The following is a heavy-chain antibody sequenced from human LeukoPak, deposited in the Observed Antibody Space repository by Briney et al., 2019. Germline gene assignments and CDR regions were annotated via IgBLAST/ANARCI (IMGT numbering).Heavy chain of an antibody. CDR2: IYSGGST. CDR1: GFTVSTNS. Sequence: PGGSLRLSCAASGFTVSTNSMSWVRQAPGKGLEWVSVIYSGGSTYYADSVKGRFTISRDNSKNTLYLQMNSLRAEDTAVYYCARGRGSYYFDYWGQGTLVTVSS. CDR3: ARGRGSYYFDY. D-gene: IGHD1-26*01. J-gene: IGHJ4*02. V-gene: IGHV3-53*01.